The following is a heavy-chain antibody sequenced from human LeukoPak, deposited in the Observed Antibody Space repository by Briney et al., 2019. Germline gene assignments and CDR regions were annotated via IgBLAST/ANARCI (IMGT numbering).Heavy chain of an antibody. CDR3: ASGGGLYYDSSGFDY. D-gene: IGHD3-22*01. V-gene: IGHV3-21*01. CDR1: GFTFSSYS. Sequence: GSLRLSCAASGFTFSSYSMVWVRQAPGKGLEWVSSISSGSNYIYYADSVKGRFTISRDNSKNTLYLQMNSLRAEDTAVYYCASGGGLYYDSSGFDYWGQGTLVTVST. CDR2: ISSGSNYI. J-gene: IGHJ4*02.